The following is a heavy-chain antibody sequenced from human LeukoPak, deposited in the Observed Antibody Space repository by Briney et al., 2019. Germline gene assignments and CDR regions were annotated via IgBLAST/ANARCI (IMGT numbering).Heavy chain of an antibody. D-gene: IGHD3-22*01. CDR1: GGSISSYY. CDR3: ARSAYYYDSSGYYVGAFDI. J-gene: IGHJ3*02. Sequence: PSETLSLTCTVSGGSISSYYWSWIRQPPGKGLEWIGYIYYSGSTNYNPSLKSRVTISVDTSKNQFSLKLSSVTAADTAVYYCARSAYYYDSSGYYVGAFDIWGQGTMVTVSS. V-gene: IGHV4-59*01. CDR2: IYYSGST.